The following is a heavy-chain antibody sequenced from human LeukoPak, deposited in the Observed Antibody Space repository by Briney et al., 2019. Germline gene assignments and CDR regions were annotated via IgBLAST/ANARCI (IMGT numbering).Heavy chain of an antibody. J-gene: IGHJ4*02. CDR2: IWYDGSNK. CDR1: GFTFSSYG. Sequence: PGRSLRLSCAAPGFTFSSYGMHWVRQAPGKGLECVAVIWYDGSNKYYADSVKGRFTISRDNSKNTLYLQMDSLRDEDTAVYYCARGVGGYSYGTDYWGQGTLVTVSS. CDR3: ARGVGGYSYGTDY. D-gene: IGHD5-18*01. V-gene: IGHV3-33*01.